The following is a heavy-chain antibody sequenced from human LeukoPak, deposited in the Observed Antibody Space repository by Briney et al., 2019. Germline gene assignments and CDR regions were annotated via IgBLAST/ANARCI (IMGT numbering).Heavy chain of an antibody. J-gene: IGHJ2*01. V-gene: IGHV6-1*01. CDR1: GDSVSSNSAA. D-gene: IGHD1-26*01. CDR2: TYYRSKWYN. CDR3: ARGKWELLSHYWCFDL. Sequence: QTLSLTCAISGDSVSSNSAAWHWIRQSPSRGLEWLGRTYYRSKWYNDYAVSVKSRITINPDTSKNQFSLQLNSVTPEDTAVYYCARGKWELLSHYWCFDLWGRGTLVTVSS.